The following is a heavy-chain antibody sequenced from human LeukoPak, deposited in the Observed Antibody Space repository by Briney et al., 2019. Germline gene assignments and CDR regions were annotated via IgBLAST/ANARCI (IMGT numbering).Heavy chain of an antibody. CDR2: IYSGGST. Sequence: PAGFLTLSCAAAGFTVSNNYMSWGRHAGRGVLSWGSVIYSGGSTYYADSVKGRFTISRHNSKNTLHLQMNSLRSEDTAVYYCATRRAAGYYYGMDVWGQGTTVTVSS. J-gene: IGHJ6*02. V-gene: IGHV3-53*04. CDR3: ATRRAAGYYYGMDV. D-gene: IGHD6-25*01. CDR1: GFTVSNNY.